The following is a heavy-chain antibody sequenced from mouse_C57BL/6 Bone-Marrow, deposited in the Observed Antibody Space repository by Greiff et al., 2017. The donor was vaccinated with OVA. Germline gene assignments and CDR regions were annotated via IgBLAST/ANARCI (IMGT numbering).Heavy chain of an antibody. V-gene: IGHV5-17*01. Sequence: EVMLVESGGGLVKPGGSLKLSCAASGFTFSDYGMHWVRQAPEKGLEWVAYISSGSSTIYYADTVKGRFTISRDNAKNTLFLQMTRLRSEDTAMYYWARMAYYSNCHWYFDFWGTGTTVTVSS. CDR1: GFTFSDYG. CDR3: ARMAYYSNCHWYFDF. CDR2: ISSGSSTI. D-gene: IGHD2-5*01. J-gene: IGHJ1*03.